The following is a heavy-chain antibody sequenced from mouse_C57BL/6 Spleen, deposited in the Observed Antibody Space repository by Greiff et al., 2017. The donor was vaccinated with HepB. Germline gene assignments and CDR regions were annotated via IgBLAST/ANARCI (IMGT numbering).Heavy chain of an antibody. J-gene: IGHJ4*01. CDR1: GYAFSSSW. CDR3: ASDYDSNYYAMDY. CDR2: IYPGDGDT. V-gene: IGHV1-82*01. D-gene: IGHD2-4*01. Sequence: QVQLKESGPELVKPGASVKISCKASGYAFSSSWMNWVKQRPGKGLEWIGRIYPGDGDTNYNGKFKGKATLTADKSSSTAYMQLSSLTSEDSAVYFCASDYDSNYYAMDYWGQGTSVTVSS.